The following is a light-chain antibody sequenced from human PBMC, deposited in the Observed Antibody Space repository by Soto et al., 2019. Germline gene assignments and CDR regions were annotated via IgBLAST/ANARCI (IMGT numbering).Light chain of an antibody. Sequence: QSALTQPASVSGSPGQSITISCTGTSSDVGAYEYVSWYQQHPGKAPKLLIYDVSNRPSGVSTRFSGSKSGNTASLTISGLQAEDEGDYYCTSYTTRRLYVFGSGTKV. CDR2: DVS. CDR3: TSYTTRRLYV. CDR1: SSDVGAYEY. V-gene: IGLV2-14*03. J-gene: IGLJ1*01.